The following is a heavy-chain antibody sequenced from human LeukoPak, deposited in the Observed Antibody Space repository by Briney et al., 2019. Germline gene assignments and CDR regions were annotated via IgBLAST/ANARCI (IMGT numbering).Heavy chain of an antibody. CDR2: IWYDGSNK. CDR3: ARGRQWELLTPSFADY. CDR1: GFTFSSYG. Sequence: QSGESLRLSCAASGFTFSSYGMHWVRQAPGKGLEWVAVIWYDGSNKYYADSVKGRFTISRDNSKNTLYLQMNSLRAEDTAVYYCARGRQWELLTPSFADYWGQGTLVTVSS. D-gene: IGHD1-26*01. V-gene: IGHV3-33*01. J-gene: IGHJ4*02.